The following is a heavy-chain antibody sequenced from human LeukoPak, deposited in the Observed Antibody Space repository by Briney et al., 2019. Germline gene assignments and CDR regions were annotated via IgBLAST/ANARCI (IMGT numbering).Heavy chain of an antibody. V-gene: IGHV4-34*01. D-gene: IGHD6-6*01. CDR1: GGSFSGYY. CDR3: ARVAARSFDY. Sequence: SETLSLTCAVYGGSFSGYYWSWTRQPPGKGLEWIGEINHSGSTNYNPSLKSRVTISVDTSKNQFSLKLSSVTAADTAVYYCARVAARSFDYWGQGTLVTVSS. J-gene: IGHJ4*02. CDR2: INHSGST.